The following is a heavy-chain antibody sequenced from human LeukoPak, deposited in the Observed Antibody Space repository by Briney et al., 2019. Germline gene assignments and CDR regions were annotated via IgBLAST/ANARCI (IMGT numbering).Heavy chain of an antibody. CDR3: ARDENYGDPTGAFDI. J-gene: IGHJ3*02. D-gene: IGHD4-17*01. CDR2: IWYDGSNK. V-gene: IGHV3-33*01. Sequence: PGGSLRLSCAASGFTFSSYGMHWVRQAPGKGLEWVAVIWYDGSNKYYADSVKGRFTISRDNSKNTLYLQMNSLRAEDTAVYYCARDENYGDPTGAFDIWGQRTMVTVSS. CDR1: GFTFSSYG.